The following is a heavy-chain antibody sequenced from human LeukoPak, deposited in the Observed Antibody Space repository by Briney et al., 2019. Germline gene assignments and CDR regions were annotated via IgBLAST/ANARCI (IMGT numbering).Heavy chain of an antibody. Sequence: GESLRLSCTASGFPLGDYAMSWVRQAPARGVAWVGFIRSKDYGGTTEYAASVKGRFTISRDDSKSIAYLQMNSVKTEDTAVYYCTRASGYYGTRKIGGVDYWGQGTLVTVSS. CDR3: TRASGYYGTRKIGGVDY. D-gene: IGHD3-10*01. CDR1: GFPLGDYA. CDR2: IRSKDYGGTT. J-gene: IGHJ4*02. V-gene: IGHV3-49*04.